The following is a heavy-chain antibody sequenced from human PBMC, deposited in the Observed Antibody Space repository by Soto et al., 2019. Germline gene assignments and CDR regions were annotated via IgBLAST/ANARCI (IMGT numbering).Heavy chain of an antibody. CDR3: ARAGGYCSGGVCTHYYFYGMDI. J-gene: IGHJ6*02. D-gene: IGHD2-8*02. CDR1: GFTFSHYW. V-gene: IGHV3-74*01. Sequence: EVQLVESGGGLVQPGGSLRVSCAASGFTFSHYWMHWVRQAPGVGLVWVSRINSDGSSTNYADSVKGRFTISRDNTKNTLYLQMNSLRAEDTAVYYCARAGGYCSGGVCTHYYFYGMDIWGQGTTVTVSS. CDR2: INSDGSST.